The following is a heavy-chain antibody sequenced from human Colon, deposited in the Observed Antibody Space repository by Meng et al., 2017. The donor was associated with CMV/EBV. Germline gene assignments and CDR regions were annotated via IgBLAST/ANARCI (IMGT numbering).Heavy chain of an antibody. CDR2: VFPRDSDI. J-gene: IGHJ4*02. CDR3: ARLLSGSDLLQFDY. CDR1: GYNFNTYW. V-gene: IGHV5-51*01. D-gene: IGHD2/OR15-2a*01. Sequence: SGYNFNTYWIGWVRQVPGKAPEWMGIVFPRDSDIRYSPSFEGQVTISADTSTNTAYLQLTSLKASDSGMYYCARLLSGSDLLQFDYWGQGALVTVSS.